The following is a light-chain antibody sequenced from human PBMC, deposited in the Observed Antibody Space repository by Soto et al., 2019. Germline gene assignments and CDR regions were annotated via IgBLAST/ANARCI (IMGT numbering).Light chain of an antibody. CDR2: KAS. J-gene: IGKJ1*01. Sequence: DIQMTQPPSTLSGSVGDRVTITCRASQTISSWLAWYQQKPGKAPKLLIYKASTLKSGVPSRFSGSGSGTEFTLTISSLQPDDFATYYCQHYNSYSEAFGQVTKVDIK. CDR1: QTISSW. CDR3: QHYNSYSEA. V-gene: IGKV1-5*03.